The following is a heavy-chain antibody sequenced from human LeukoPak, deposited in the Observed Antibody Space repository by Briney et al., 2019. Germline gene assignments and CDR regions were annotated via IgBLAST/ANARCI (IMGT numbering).Heavy chain of an antibody. CDR3: ARVASSSSWSYYFDY. Sequence: PGGSLRLSCAASGFTFSNYEMNWVRQAPGKGLEWVSYISSSGSTIYYADSVKGRFTISRDNAKNSLYLQMNSLRAEDTAVYYCARVASSSSWSYYFDYWGQGTLVTVSS. V-gene: IGHV3-48*03. CDR1: GFTFSNYE. D-gene: IGHD6-13*01. J-gene: IGHJ4*02. CDR2: ISSSGSTI.